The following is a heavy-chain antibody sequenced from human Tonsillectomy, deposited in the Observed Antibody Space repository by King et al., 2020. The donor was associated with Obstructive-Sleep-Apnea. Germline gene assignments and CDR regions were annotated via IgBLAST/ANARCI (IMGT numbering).Heavy chain of an antibody. CDR3: ARRGSAYCGGDCYSYYFDN. D-gene: IGHD2-21*02. CDR1: GGSISSYY. V-gene: IGHV4-59*08. Sequence: QLQESGPGLVKPSETLSLTCTVSGGSISSYYWSWIRQPPGKGLEWIGYIYNSESTSYNPSLKSRVTISVDTTKNQFSLKLSSVTAADTAVYYCARRGSAYCGGDCYSYYFDNWGQGTLVTVSS. J-gene: IGHJ4*02. CDR2: IYNSEST.